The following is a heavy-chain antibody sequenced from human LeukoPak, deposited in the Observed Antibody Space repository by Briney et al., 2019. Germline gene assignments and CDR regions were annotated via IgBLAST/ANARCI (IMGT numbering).Heavy chain of an antibody. Sequence: SETLSLTCIVSGGSISSRSYYWDWIRQPPGKGLEWIGNLFDSGNTHYNPSPRSRLTMSVDTSKNQFSLKLSSVTAADTAVYYCARQLTATFDYWGQGTLVTVSS. CDR3: ARQLTATFDY. D-gene: IGHD1-7*01. V-gene: IGHV4-39*01. CDR1: GGSISSRSYY. J-gene: IGHJ4*02. CDR2: LFDSGNT.